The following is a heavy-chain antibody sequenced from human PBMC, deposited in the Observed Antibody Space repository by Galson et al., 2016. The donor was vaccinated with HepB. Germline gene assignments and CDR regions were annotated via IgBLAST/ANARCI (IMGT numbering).Heavy chain of an antibody. J-gene: IGHJ6*04. CDR2: ISAAATNT. D-gene: IGHD7-27*01. V-gene: IGHV3-23*01. Sequence: SLRLSCAASGFSFKTFAMNWVRQAPGKGLEWVSSISAAATNTFYADPVRGRFTISRDNSKNALYLQMDGLRDDDTAVYYCAKDLAGSSPYYDGMDVWGNGTTVSVAS. CDR3: AKDLAGSSPYYDGMDV. CDR1: GFSFKTFA.